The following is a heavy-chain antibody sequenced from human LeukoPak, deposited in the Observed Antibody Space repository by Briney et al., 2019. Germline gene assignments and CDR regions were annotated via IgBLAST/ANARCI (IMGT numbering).Heavy chain of an antibody. CDR3: ARGPPTDYYDSSGFYYVFDY. CDR1: GDSISSYY. CDR2: INHSGST. Sequence: KPSETLSLTCTVSGDSISSYYWSWIRQPPGKGLEWIGEINHSGSTNYNPSLKSRVTISVDTSKNQFSLKLSSVTAADTAVYFCARGPPTDYYDSSGFYYVFDYWGQGTLVTVSS. J-gene: IGHJ4*02. V-gene: IGHV4-34*01. D-gene: IGHD3-22*01.